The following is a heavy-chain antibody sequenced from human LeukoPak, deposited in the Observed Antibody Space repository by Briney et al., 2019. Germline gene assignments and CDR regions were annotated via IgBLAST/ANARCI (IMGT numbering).Heavy chain of an antibody. V-gene: IGHV3-30*18. CDR1: GFTFSSYG. J-gene: IGHJ6*02. CDR3: AKDAECSSTSCYLGYYYYYGMDV. Sequence: GGSLRLSCAASGFTFSSYGMHWVRQAPGKGLEWVAVISYDGSNKYYADSVKGRFTISRDNSKNTLYLQMNSLRAEDTAVYYCAKDAECSSTSCYLGYYYYYGMDVWAKGPRSPSP. D-gene: IGHD2-2*01. CDR2: ISYDGSNK.